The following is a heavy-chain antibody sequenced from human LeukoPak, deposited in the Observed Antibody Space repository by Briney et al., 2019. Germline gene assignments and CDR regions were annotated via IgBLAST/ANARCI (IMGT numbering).Heavy chain of an antibody. CDR3: ARVPPPYYYGSGRPNWFDP. D-gene: IGHD3-10*01. CDR2: IKQDGSEK. Sequence: GGSLRLSCAASGFTFSSYWMSWVRQAPGKGLEWVASIKQDGSEKYYVDSVKGRFTISRDNAKNSLYLQMNSLRAEDTAVYYCARVPPPYYYGSGRPNWFDPWGQGTLVTVSS. V-gene: IGHV3-7*01. J-gene: IGHJ5*02. CDR1: GFTFSSYW.